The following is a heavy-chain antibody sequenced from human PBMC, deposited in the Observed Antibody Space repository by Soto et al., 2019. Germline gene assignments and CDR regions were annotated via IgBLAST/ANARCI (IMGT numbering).Heavy chain of an antibody. CDR3: AREHAYGDPDSFDY. V-gene: IGHV3-21*02. D-gene: IGHD4-17*01. CDR2: ISSSSNYI. CDR1: GFTFSSYN. Sequence: EVQLVESGGGLVKPGGSLRLSCTASGFTFSSYNMNWFRQAPGKGLEWVSSISSSSNYIYYADSMKGRFSISRDNAKNSLYLQINSLRAEDTAVYYCAREHAYGDPDSFDYWGQGALVTVCS. J-gene: IGHJ4*02.